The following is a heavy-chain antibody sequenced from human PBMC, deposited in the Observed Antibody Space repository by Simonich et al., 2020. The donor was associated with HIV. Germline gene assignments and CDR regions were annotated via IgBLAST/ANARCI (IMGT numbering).Heavy chain of an antibody. V-gene: IGHV7-4-1*01. CDR1: GYTFTNYA. CDR2: TNTNTGPP. CDR3: AREDYSGSATYPGDY. Sequence: QVQLVQSGSELRKPGASVKVSCKASGYTFTNYAINWVRQAPAQGLEWMGWTNTNTGPPTYAQEFTGRFVFSLKTSVSTAYLQIRSLKAEDTAVYFCAREDYSGSATYPGDYWGQGTLVTVSS. J-gene: IGHJ4*02. D-gene: IGHD3-10*01.